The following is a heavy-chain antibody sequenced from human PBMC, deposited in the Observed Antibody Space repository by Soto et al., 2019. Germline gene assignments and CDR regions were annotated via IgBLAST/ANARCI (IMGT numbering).Heavy chain of an antibody. J-gene: IGHJ5*02. D-gene: IGHD2-2*01. V-gene: IGHV4-4*02. CDR2: IHHSGTT. Sequence: LSLTCAVSGGSISSSNWWHWVRQPPGKGLEWIGEIHHSGTTNYNPSPKSRVAISVDKSKNQFSLKLNSVTAADTAVYYCARVRQYCSGTSCYLDPWGQGTLVTVSS. CDR1: GGSISSSNW. CDR3: ARVRQYCSGTSCYLDP.